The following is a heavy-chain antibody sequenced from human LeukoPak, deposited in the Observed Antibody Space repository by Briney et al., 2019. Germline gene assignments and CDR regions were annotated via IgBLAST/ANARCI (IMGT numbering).Heavy chain of an antibody. CDR2: IYYSGST. CDR1: GGSISSYY. V-gene: IGHV4-59*01. CDR3: ARLEYGSGSYSYFDY. J-gene: IGHJ4*02. D-gene: IGHD3-10*01. Sequence: SETLSLTCTVSGGSISSYYWSWIRQPPGKGLEWIGYIYYSGSTNYNPSLKSRVTISVDTSKNQFSLKLSSVTAADTAVYYCARLEYGSGSYSYFDYWGQGTLVTVSS.